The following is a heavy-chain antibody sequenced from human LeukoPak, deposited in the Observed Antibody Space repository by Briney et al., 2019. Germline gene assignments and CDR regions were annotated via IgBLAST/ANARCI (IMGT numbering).Heavy chain of an antibody. CDR3: AKGREYYYDSSGYS. D-gene: IGHD3-22*01. J-gene: IGHJ3*01. CDR1: GFTVSSNY. V-gene: IGHV3-66*01. Sequence: GGSLRLSCAASGFTVSSNYMSWVRQAPGKGLEWVSVIYSGGSTYYADSVKGRFTISRDNSKNTLYLQMNSLRAEDTAVYYCAKGREYYYDSSGYSWGQGTMVTVSS. CDR2: IYSGGST.